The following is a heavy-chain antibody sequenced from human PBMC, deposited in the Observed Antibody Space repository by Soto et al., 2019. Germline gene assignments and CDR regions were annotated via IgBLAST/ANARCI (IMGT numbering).Heavy chain of an antibody. J-gene: IGHJ4*02. V-gene: IGHV4-34*01. CDR1: GGSFSGYY. CDR2: INHSGST. Sequence: QVQLQQWGAGLLKPSETLSLTCAVYGGSFSGYYWTWIRQPPGTGLEWIGEINHSGSTNYNPSLKSRVTISVDTSKNQFSLKLTSVTAADTDVYYCARDKITGLCDYWGQGTLVTVSS. CDR3: ARDKITGLCDY. D-gene: IGHD2-8*02.